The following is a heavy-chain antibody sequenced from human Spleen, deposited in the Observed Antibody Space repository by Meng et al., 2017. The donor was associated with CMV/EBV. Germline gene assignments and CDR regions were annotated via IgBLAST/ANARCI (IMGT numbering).Heavy chain of an antibody. V-gene: IGHV1-2*02. CDR2: INPNSGGT. Sequence: KVSCKASGYTFTGFYMHVVRQAPGQGLEWMGWINPNSGGTNYAQKFQGRVTMTRDTSISTAYMELSRLRSDDTAVYYCAKDRNWYFDFWGRGTLVTVSS. CDR1: GYTFTGFY. J-gene: IGHJ2*01. CDR3: AKDRNWYFDF.